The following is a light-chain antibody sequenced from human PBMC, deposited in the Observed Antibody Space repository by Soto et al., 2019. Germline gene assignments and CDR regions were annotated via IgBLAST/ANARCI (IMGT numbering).Light chain of an antibody. J-gene: IGLJ2*01. CDR1: SSHIGNNY. CDR2: DDN. CDR3: GTWDSSLSAGQ. V-gene: IGLV1-51*01. Sequence: QSVLTQPPSVSAAPGQKVTISCSGSSSHIGNNYVSWYQQLPGTAPKLLIYDDNKRPSGIPDRFSGSKSGTSATLGITGLQTGDEADYYCGTWDSSLSAGQIGGGTKLT.